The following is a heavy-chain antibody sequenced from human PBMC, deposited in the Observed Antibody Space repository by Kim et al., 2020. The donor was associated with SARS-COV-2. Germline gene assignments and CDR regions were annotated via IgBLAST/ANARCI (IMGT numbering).Heavy chain of an antibody. CDR3: ARERRRIAAAGTNWFDP. V-gene: IGHV3-74*01. D-gene: IGHD6-13*01. Sequence: GGSLRLSCAASGFTFSSYWMHWVRQAPGKGLVWVSRINSDGSSTSYADSVKGRFTISRDNAKNTLYLQMNSLRAEDTAVYYCARERRRIAAAGTNWFDPWGQGTLVTVSS. CDR1: GFTFSSYW. CDR2: INSDGSST. J-gene: IGHJ5*02.